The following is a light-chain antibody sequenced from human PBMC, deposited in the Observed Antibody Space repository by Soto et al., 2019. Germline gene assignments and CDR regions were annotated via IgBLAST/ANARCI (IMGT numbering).Light chain of an antibody. Sequence: IQLTQSPSSLSASLGDRVTITCRASQGINIFLAWYQQKPANAPKLLIYGASTLQSGVPSRCSGSGSRTDFTLTISRLQPEDFANYYCQQLNSFPIPFGPGTKVDIK. CDR2: GAS. CDR3: QQLNSFPIP. CDR1: QGINIF. V-gene: IGKV1-9*01. J-gene: IGKJ3*01.